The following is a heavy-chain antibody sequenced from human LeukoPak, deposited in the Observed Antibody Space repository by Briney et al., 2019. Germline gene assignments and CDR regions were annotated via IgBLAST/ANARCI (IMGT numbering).Heavy chain of an antibody. J-gene: IGHJ5*02. CDR3: ARHQDSGVDP. CDR2: IYPGDSDT. Sequence: GESLKISSKASGYSFTSYWSGGVGQLPGRGLEWMGIIYPGDSDTRSSPSFQGQVTISADKSISTAYLQWSSLKASDTAMYNCARHQDSGVDPWGQGTLVTVSS. V-gene: IGHV5-51*01. CDR1: GYSFTSYW. D-gene: IGHD3/OR15-3a*01.